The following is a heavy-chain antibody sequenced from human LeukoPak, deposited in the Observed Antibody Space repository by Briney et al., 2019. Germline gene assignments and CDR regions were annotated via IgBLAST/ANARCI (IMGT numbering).Heavy chain of an antibody. V-gene: IGHV3-21*01. CDR2: ISSSSSYI. J-gene: IGHJ4*02. CDR3: ARDTTVVTGIVAY. CDR1: GFTFSSYS. Sequence: GGSLRLSCAASGFTFSSYSMNWVHQAPGKGLEWVSSISSSSSYIYYADSVKGRFTISRDNAKNSLYLQMNSLRAEDTAVYYCARDTTVVTGIVAYWGQGTLVTVSS. D-gene: IGHD4-23*01.